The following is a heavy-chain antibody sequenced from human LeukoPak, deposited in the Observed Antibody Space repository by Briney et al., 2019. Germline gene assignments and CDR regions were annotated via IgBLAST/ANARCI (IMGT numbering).Heavy chain of an antibody. J-gene: IGHJ4*02. V-gene: IGHV4-61*02. Sequence: SETLSLTCTVSGGSISSGSYYWSWIRQPAGKGLEWIGRIYTSGSTNYNPSLKSRVTISVDTSKNQFSLKLGSVTAADTAVYYCARADGSGWSFGVDYWGQGTLVTVSS. D-gene: IGHD6-19*01. CDR1: GGSISSGSYY. CDR3: ARADGSGWSFGVDY. CDR2: IYTSGST.